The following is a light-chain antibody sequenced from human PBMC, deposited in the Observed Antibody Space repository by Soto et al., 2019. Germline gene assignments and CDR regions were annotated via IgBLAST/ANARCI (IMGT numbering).Light chain of an antibody. J-gene: IGLJ1*01. V-gene: IGLV3-21*04. CDR1: NIGSKS. CDR2: YDS. CDR3: QVWDSSSDPYV. Sequence: SSELTQPPSVSVAPGKTARITCGGNNIGSKSVHWYQQKPGQAPVLVIYYDSDRPSGIPERFSGYNSGNTATLTIRRVEAEDEADYYCQVWDSSSDPYVFGTGTKLTVL.